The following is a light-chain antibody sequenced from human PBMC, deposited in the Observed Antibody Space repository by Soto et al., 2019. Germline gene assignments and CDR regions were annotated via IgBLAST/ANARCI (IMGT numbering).Light chain of an antibody. J-gene: IGKJ1*01. CDR2: DAT. CDR3: QQFAKSST. V-gene: IGKV1-5*01. CDR1: HNIERW. Sequence: IQMTQSPSTLSASVGDRVTITCRASHNIERWMAWYQQKRVRAPSLLIFDATTLHSGVPSRFSGGGSGTEFTLTINGLQPDDFATYYCQQFAKSSTFGQGTTVEIK.